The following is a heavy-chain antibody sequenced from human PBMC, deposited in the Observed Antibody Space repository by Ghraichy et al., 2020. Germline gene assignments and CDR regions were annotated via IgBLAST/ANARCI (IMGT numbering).Heavy chain of an antibody. D-gene: IGHD3-22*01. CDR1: GFSLSTSGVG. CDR2: IYWNDDK. CDR3: AHRGYYYDSSGTLPPFDP. V-gene: IGHV2-5*01. J-gene: IGHJ5*02. Sequence: SGPTLVKPTQTLTLTCTFSGFSLSTSGVGVGWIRQPPGKALEWLALIYWNDDKRYSPSLKSRLTITKDTSKNQVVLTMTNMDPVDTATYYCAHRGYYYDSSGTLPPFDPWGQGTLVTVSS.